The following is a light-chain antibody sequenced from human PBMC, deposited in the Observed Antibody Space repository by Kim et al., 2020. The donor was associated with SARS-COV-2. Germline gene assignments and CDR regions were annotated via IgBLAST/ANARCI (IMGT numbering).Light chain of an antibody. V-gene: IGLV2-8*01. CDR2: EVS. CDR3: SSYAGSNNLV. Sequence: GQSATISCTGTSSDVGGYNYVSRYQQHPGKAPKLMIYEVSTQPSGVPDRFSGSKSGNTASLTVSGLQAEDEADYYCSSYAGSNNLVFGGGTQLTV. CDR1: SSDVGGYNY. J-gene: IGLJ2*01.